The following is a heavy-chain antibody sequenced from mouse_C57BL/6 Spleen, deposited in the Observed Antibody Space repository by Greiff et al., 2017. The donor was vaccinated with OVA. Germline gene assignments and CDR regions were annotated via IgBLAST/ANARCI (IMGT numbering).Heavy chain of an antibody. Sequence: VQLQQSGPELVKPGASVKISCKASGYAFSSSWMNWVKQRPGKGLEWIGRIYPGDGDTNYNGKFKGKATLTADKSSSTAYMQLSSLTSEDSAVYFCARGYGSSSFAYWGKGTLVTVSA. V-gene: IGHV1-82*01. CDR2: IYPGDGDT. J-gene: IGHJ3*01. D-gene: IGHD1-1*01. CDR1: GYAFSSSW. CDR3: ARGYGSSSFAY.